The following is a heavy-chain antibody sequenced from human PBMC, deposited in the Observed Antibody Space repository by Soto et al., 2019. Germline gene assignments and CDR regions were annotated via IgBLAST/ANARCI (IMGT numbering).Heavy chain of an antibody. CDR2: ISYDGSNK. J-gene: IGHJ6*02. CDR1: GFTFSSYG. V-gene: IGHV3-30*18. Sequence: QVQLVESGGGVVQPGRSLRLSCAASGFTFSSYGMHWVRQAPGKGLEWVAVISYDGSNKYYADSVKGRFTISRDNSKNTLYLQMNSLRAEDTAVYCCAKDYCGGDCYSSYYYYYGMDVWGQGTTVTVSS. D-gene: IGHD2-21*02. CDR3: AKDYCGGDCYSSYYYYYGMDV.